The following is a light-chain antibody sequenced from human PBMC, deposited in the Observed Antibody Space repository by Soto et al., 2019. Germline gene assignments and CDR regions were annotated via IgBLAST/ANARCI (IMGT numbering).Light chain of an antibody. CDR1: QTISSNN. J-gene: IGKJ1*01. Sequence: EIVMTQSPATLSVSPGERATLSCRASQTISSNNLAWYQQKPGQAPSLLIYGTSSRATGIPDRFSGSRSGTDFTLTISRLEPEDSAIYYCQQYGSWTFGQGTKVEI. V-gene: IGKV3-20*01. CDR2: GTS. CDR3: QQYGSWT.